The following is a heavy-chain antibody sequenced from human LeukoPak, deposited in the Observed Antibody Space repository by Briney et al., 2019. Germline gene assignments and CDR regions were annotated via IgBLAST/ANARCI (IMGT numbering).Heavy chain of an antibody. Sequence: ASVKVSCKASGGTYSSYAISWVRQAPGQGLEWMGWISAYNGNTNYAQKPQGRVTMTTDTSTSTAYMELRSLRSDDTAVYYCARDPSYYGSGSYSDYWGQGTLVTVSS. V-gene: IGHV1-18*01. D-gene: IGHD3-10*01. CDR3: ARDPSYYGSGSYSDY. J-gene: IGHJ4*02. CDR2: ISAYNGNT. CDR1: GGTYSSYA.